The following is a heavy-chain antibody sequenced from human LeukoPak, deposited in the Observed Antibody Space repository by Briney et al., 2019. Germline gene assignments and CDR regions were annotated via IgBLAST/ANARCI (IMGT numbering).Heavy chain of an antibody. Sequence: ASVKVSCKASGYIFTMYHMHWVRQAPGQGLEWMGISRISGTTPNAQKFRGRVTMTRDTSTSTVYMELSSLTSEDTAVYYCAREGPDTFYFDSWGQGTLVTVSS. V-gene: IGHV1-46*01. CDR1: GYIFTMYH. J-gene: IGHJ4*02. D-gene: IGHD3-9*01. CDR3: AREGPDTFYFDS. CDR2: SRISGTTP.